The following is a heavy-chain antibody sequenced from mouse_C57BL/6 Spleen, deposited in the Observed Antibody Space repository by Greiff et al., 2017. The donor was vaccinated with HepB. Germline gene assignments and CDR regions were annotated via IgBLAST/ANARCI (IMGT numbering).Heavy chain of an antibody. CDR1: GYSITSGYY. CDR3: ASMVTSYAMDY. D-gene: IGHD2-2*01. Sequence: DVKLVESGPGLVKPSQSLSLTCSVTGYSITSGYYWNWIRQFPGNKLEWMGYISYDGSNNYNPSLKNRISITRDASKNQFFLKLNSVTTEDTATYYCASMVTSYAMDYWGQGTSVTVSS. CDR2: ISYDGSN. V-gene: IGHV3-6*01. J-gene: IGHJ4*01.